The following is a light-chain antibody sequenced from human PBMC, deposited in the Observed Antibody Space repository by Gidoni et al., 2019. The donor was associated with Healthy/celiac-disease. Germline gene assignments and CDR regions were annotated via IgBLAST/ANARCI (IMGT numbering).Light chain of an antibody. J-gene: IGKJ1*01. CDR3: QQYYSYPRT. Sequence: AIRMTQSPSSFSASTGDRVTIPCRASPGISSYLAWYQQQPEKAPKLLIYAASTLQSGVPSRFSGSGSGTDFTLTISCLQSEDFATYYCQQYYSYPRTFGQGTKVEIK. CDR1: PGISSY. CDR2: AAS. V-gene: IGKV1-8*01.